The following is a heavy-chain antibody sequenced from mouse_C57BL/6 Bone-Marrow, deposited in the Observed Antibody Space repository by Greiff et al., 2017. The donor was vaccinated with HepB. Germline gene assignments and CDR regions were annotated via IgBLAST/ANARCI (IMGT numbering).Heavy chain of an antibody. CDR3: TTPPLIYDDYEGYFDY. J-gene: IGHJ2*01. D-gene: IGHD2-4*01. CDR2: IDPEDGDT. CDR1: GFNIKDYY. V-gene: IGHV14-1*01. Sequence: VQLQQSGAELVRPGASVKLSCTASGFNIKDYYMHWVKQRPEQGLEWIGRIDPEDGDTEYAPKFQGKATMTADTSSNTAYLQLSSLTSEDTAVYYCTTPPLIYDDYEGYFDYWGQGTTPTVSS.